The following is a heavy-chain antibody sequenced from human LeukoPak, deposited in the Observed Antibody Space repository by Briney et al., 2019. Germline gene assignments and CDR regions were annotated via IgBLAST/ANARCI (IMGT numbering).Heavy chain of an antibody. D-gene: IGHD5-24*01. V-gene: IGHV4/OR15-8*01. CDR1: GASIASHSW. CDR3: ARERWRSGLTH. CDR2: VYHSGGA. J-gene: IGHJ4*02. Sequence: SETLSLTCAVSGASIASHSWWSWVRQPPGKGLEWIGEVYHSGGANYKPSLKSRVTISVDTSRNHFSQKLTSVTAADTAVYYCARERWRSGLTHWGQGTLVTVSS.